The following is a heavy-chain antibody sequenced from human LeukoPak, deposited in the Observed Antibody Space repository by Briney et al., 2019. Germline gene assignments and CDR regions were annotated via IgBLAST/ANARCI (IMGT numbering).Heavy chain of an antibody. V-gene: IGHV4-4*02. J-gene: IGHJ6*03. CDR3: ARGVAGNYYYYYMDV. D-gene: IGHD3-3*01. Sequence: SGTLSLTCAVSGGSISSSNWWSWVRQPPGKGLEWIGDIYHSGNTNYNPSLKSRVTISVDKSTNQFSLKLTSVTAADTAVYYCARGVAGNYYYYYMDVWGKGTTVTISS. CDR1: GGSISSSNW. CDR2: IYHSGNT.